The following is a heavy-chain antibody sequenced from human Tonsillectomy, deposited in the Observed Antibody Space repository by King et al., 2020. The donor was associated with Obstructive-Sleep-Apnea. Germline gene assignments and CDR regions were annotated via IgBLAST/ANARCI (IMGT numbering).Heavy chain of an antibody. CDR1: GGSIASTNYY. CDR2: IYYIGST. V-gene: IGHV4-39*07. CDR3: ARDNIVRGIVIPPGY. D-gene: IGHD3-10*01. J-gene: IGHJ4*02. Sequence: QLQESGPGLVKPSETLSLTCTVSGGSIASTNYYWGWIRQPPGKGLEWIGSIYYIGSTYYSPSLKRRVTIAVETSKNQFSLRLSSVTAADTAVYYCARDNIVRGIVIPPGYWGQGTLVTVSS.